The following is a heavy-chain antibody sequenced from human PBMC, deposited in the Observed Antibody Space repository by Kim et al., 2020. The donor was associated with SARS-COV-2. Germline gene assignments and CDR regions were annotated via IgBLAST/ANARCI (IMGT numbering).Heavy chain of an antibody. CDR3: AKDSSGGHPAH. V-gene: IGHV3-30*18. D-gene: IGHD2-15*01. CDR1: GFTFSSYG. Sequence: GGSLRLSCAASGFTFSSYGMHWVRQAPGKGLEWVAVISYDGSNKYYADSVKGRFTISRDNSKNTLYLQMNSLRAEDTAVYYCAKDSSGGHPAHWGQGTLVTVSS. CDR2: ISYDGSNK. J-gene: IGHJ4*02.